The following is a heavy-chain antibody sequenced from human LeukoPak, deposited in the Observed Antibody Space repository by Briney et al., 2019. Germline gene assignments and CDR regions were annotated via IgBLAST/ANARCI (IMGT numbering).Heavy chain of an antibody. D-gene: IGHD5-12*01. Sequence: PSETLSLTCTVSGGSISSSSYYWGWIRQPPGKGLEWIGSIYYSGSTYYNPSLKSRVTISVDTSKNQFSLKLSSVTAADTAVYYCARHNRYRWAISTVGIVATIFDYWGQGTLVTVSS. J-gene: IGHJ4*02. CDR1: GGSISSSSYY. V-gene: IGHV4-39*01. CDR2: IYYSGST. CDR3: ARHNRYRWAISTVGIVATIFDY.